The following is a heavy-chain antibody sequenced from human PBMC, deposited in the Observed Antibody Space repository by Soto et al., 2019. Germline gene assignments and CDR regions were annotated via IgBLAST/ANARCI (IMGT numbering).Heavy chain of an antibody. J-gene: IGHJ6*03. CDR1: GFTFSSYA. CDR2: ISGSGGST. V-gene: IGHV3-23*01. CDR3: AKNDFWSGYPSYYYYMDV. Sequence: PGGSLRLSCAASGFTFSSYAMSWVRQAPGKGLEWVSAISGSGGSTYYADSVKGRFTISRDNSKNTLYLQMNSLRAEDTAVYYCAKNDFWSGYPSYYYYMDVWGKGTTVTVS. D-gene: IGHD3-3*01.